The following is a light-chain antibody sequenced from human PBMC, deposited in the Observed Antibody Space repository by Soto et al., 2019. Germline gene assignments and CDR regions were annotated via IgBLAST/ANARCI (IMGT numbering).Light chain of an antibody. Sequence: EIVMTRSPATLSVSPGERGTLSCRASQSVSSNLAWYQQKPGQAPRLLIYGASTRATGIPARFSGSRSGTEFTLTISSLQSEDFAVYYCQQYNNWPWTFGQGTKVEIK. V-gene: IGKV3-15*01. J-gene: IGKJ1*01. CDR2: GAS. CDR1: QSVSSN. CDR3: QQYNNWPWT.